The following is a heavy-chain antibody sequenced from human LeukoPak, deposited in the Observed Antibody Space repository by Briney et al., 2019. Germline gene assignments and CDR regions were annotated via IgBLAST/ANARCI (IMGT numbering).Heavy chain of an antibody. CDR1: GFTFSSCS. CDR2: ISSSSSYI. Sequence: AGGSLRLSCAVSGFTFSSCSMNWVRQAPGKGLEWVSSISSSSSYIYYADSVKGRFTISRDNAKNSLYLQMNSLRAEDTAVYYCARDVSYDILTGYYFDYWGQGTLVTVSS. D-gene: IGHD3-9*01. V-gene: IGHV3-21*01. J-gene: IGHJ4*02. CDR3: ARDVSYDILTGYYFDY.